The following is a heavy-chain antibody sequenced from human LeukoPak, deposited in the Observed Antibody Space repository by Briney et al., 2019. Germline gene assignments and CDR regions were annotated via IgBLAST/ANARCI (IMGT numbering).Heavy chain of an antibody. J-gene: IGHJ4*02. V-gene: IGHV3-23*01. CDR3: ARGYYYEISGYSTPFDY. Sequence: PGGSLRLSCTASGFTFSINAMSWARQAPGKGLEWVSGISGSGGSTYYADSVRGRFTISRDNSKNTLYLHVNSLRAEDTAIYYCARGYYYEISGYSTPFDYGGQGTLVTVPS. CDR1: GFTFSINA. D-gene: IGHD3-22*01. CDR2: ISGSGGST.